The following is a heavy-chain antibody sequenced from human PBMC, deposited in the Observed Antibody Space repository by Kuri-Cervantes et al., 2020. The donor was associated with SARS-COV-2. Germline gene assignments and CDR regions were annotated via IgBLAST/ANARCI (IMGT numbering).Heavy chain of an antibody. CDR3: AREEGGELGEAFGY. Sequence: GGSLRLSCAASGFTLSGYSMNWIRQAPGKGLEWVASIDSSSYYIYHADSVKGRLTISRDNAKTSLYLQMNSLKPEDTAVYYCAREEGGELGEAFGYWGQGALVTVSS. V-gene: IGHV3-21*01. CDR2: IDSSSYYI. J-gene: IGHJ4*02. D-gene: IGHD7-27*01. CDR1: GFTLSGYS.